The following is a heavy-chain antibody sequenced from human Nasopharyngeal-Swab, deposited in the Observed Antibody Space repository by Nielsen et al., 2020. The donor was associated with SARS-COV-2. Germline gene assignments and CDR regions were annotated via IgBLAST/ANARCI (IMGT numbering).Heavy chain of an antibody. J-gene: IGHJ4*02. Sequence: GREAAGKGLEWVSAISGSGGSTYYADSVKGRFTISRDNSKNTLYLQMNSLRAEDMAVYYCANSVDAAMADYWGQGTLGTVSS. V-gene: IGHV3-23*01. CDR3: ANSVDAAMADY. CDR2: ISGSGGST. D-gene: IGHD5-18*01.